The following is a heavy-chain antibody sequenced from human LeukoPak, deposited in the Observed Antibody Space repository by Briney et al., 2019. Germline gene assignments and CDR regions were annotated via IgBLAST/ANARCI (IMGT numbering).Heavy chain of an antibody. CDR2: ISAYNGNT. J-gene: IGHJ5*02. V-gene: IGHV1-18*01. CDR3: ARDLSGGGSYWTAASWFDP. CDR1: GYTFTSYG. D-gene: IGHD1-26*01. Sequence: ASVKVSCKASGYTFTSYGISWVRQAPGQGLEWMGWISAYNGNTNYAQKLQGRVTMTTDTSTSTAYMELRSLRSDDTAVYYCARDLSGGGSYWTAASWFDPWGQGTLVTVSS.